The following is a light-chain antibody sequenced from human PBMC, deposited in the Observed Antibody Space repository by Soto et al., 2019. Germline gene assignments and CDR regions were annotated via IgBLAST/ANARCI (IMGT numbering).Light chain of an antibody. J-gene: IGLJ1*01. V-gene: IGLV1-40*01. Sequence: QSVLTQPPSVSGAPGQRVTISCTGSSSNIGAGYDVHWYQQLPGTAPKLLIYGNTNRPSGVPDRFSGSKSGASASLAITGLQAEDEADYYCQSYDAGLSAYVFGSGTKVNVL. CDR1: SSNIGAGYD. CDR2: GNT. CDR3: QSYDAGLSAYV.